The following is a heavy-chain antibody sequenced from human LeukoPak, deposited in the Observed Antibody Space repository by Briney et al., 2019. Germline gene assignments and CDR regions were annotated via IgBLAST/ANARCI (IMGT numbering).Heavy chain of an antibody. CDR2: ISYDGNDK. J-gene: IGHJ6*03. D-gene: IGHD5-12*01. CDR3: AKGARLRSGFYYYYYMDV. Sequence: GGSLRLSCATSGFTFSSYAFYWIRQAPGKGLEWLTLISYDGNDKYYADSVKGRFSISRDNSENTLYLQMSSLRAEDTAVYYCAKGARLRSGFYYYYYMDVWGKGTTVTISS. CDR1: GFTFSSYA. V-gene: IGHV3-30*04.